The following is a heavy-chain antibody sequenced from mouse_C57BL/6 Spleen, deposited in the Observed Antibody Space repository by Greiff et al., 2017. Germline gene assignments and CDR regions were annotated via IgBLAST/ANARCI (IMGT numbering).Heavy chain of an antibody. CDR1: GYAFSSSW. V-gene: IGHV1-82*01. CDR2: IYPGDGDT. CDR3: ARERTYYGSSYFDY. D-gene: IGHD1-1*01. J-gene: IGHJ2*01. Sequence: QVQLQQSGPELVKPGASVKISCKASGYAFSSSWMNWVKQRPGKGLEWIGRIYPGDGDTNYNGKFKGKATLTADKSSSTAYMQLSSLTSEDSAVXFCARERTYYGSSYFDYWGQGTTLTVSS.